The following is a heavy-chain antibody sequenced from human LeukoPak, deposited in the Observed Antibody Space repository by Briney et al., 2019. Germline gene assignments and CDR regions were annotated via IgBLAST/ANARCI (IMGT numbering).Heavy chain of an antibody. CDR3: ASTLFGYHEVTASYYFDY. CDR1: GGSITSYY. J-gene: IGHJ4*02. V-gene: IGHV4-59*01. Sequence: SETLSLTCTVSGGSITSYYWSWIRQPPGKGLEWIGYIYYSGSTNYNPSLKSRVTISVDTSKNQFSLKLSSVTAADTAVYYCASTLFGYHEVTASYYFDYWGQGTLVTVSS. D-gene: IGHD2-21*02. CDR2: IYYSGST.